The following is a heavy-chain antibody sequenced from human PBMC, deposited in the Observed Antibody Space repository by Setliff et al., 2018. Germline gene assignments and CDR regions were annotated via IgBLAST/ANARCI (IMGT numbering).Heavy chain of an antibody. Sequence: GSGPTLVNPTQTLTLTCTFSGFSLSTSGMYVSWIRQPPGKALEWLGSIDWYDDKLYSTSLMTRLTISKDTSRKQVVLTMTNMDPADTATYYCARIRKGYIGFEGFDYWGQGTLVTVS. V-gene: IGHV2-70*17. D-gene: IGHD5-12*01. CDR2: IDWYDDK. CDR1: GFSLSTSGMY. CDR3: ARIRKGYIGFEGFDY. J-gene: IGHJ4*02.